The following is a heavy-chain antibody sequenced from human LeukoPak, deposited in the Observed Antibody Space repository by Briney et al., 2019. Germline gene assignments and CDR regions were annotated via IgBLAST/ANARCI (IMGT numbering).Heavy chain of an antibody. J-gene: IGHJ4*02. V-gene: IGHV4-59*12. D-gene: IGHD6-19*01. CDR2: IYYSGST. CDR3: ARIRPVGGTDY. CDR1: GGSISSYY. Sequence: SETLSLTCTVSGGSISSYYWSWIRQPPGKGLEWIGYIYYSGSTNYNPSLKSRVTISVDTSKNQFSLRLSSVTAADTAIYYCARIRPVGGTDYWGRGTLVTVSS.